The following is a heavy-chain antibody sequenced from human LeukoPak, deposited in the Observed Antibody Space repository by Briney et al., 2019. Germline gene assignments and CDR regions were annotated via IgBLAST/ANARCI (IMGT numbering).Heavy chain of an antibody. D-gene: IGHD5-12*01. Sequence: GRSLRLSCAASGFTFSSYAMHWVRQAPGKGLEWVAVISYDGSNKYYADSVKGRFTISRDNSKNTLYLQMNSLRAEDTAVYYCARYSGYEDATYFDYWGQGTLVTVSS. CDR1: GFTFSSYA. V-gene: IGHV3-30*04. J-gene: IGHJ4*02. CDR2: ISYDGSNK. CDR3: ARYSGYEDATYFDY.